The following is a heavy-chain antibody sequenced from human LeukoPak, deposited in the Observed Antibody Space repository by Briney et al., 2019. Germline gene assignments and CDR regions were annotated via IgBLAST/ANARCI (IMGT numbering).Heavy chain of an antibody. J-gene: IGHJ4*02. V-gene: IGHV4-34*01. CDR2: INHSGST. D-gene: IGHD5-18*01. CDR1: GGSFSGYY. Sequence: PSETLSLTCAVYGGSFSGYYWSWIRQPPGKGLEWIGEINHSGSTNYNPSLKSRVTISVDTSKNQFSLKLSSVTAADTAVYYCAREPYTAYVDYWGQGTLVTVSS. CDR3: AREPYTAYVDY.